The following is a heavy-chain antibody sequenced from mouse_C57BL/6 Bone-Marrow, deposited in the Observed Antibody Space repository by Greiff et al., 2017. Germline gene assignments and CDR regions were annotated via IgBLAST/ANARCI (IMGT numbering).Heavy chain of an antibody. V-gene: IGHV1-64*01. CDR1: GYTFTSYW. D-gene: IGHD2-5*01. Sequence: QVQLQQPGAELVKPGASVQLSCKASGYTFTSYWMHWVKQRPGQGLEWIGMIHPNSGSTNYNEKFKSKATLTVDKSSSTAYMQLSSLTSEASAVYYCARLDSNYVDWYFDVWGTGTTVTVSS. CDR2: IHPNSGST. J-gene: IGHJ1*03. CDR3: ARLDSNYVDWYFDV.